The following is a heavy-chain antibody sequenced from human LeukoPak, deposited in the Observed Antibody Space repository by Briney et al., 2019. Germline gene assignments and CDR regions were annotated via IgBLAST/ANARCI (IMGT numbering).Heavy chain of an antibody. J-gene: IGHJ6*01. Sequence: SVKGACKASGGTFSSDAISWVRQAPGQGLEWMGGIIPSFGTANYAQKFQGRVTITADESTSTPYLELSRLRSEETAVYYCARVQLGYCSSTSCYEGYYYYYYGMDVWGQGTTVTVSS. CDR2: IIPSFGTA. CDR1: GGTFSSDA. V-gene: IGHV1-69*13. CDR3: ARVQLGYCSSTSCYEGYYYYYYGMDV. D-gene: IGHD2-2*01.